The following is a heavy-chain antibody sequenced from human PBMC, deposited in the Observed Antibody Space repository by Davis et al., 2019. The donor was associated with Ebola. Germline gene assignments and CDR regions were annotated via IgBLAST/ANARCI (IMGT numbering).Heavy chain of an antibody. D-gene: IGHD2-2*01. Sequence: PGGSLRLSCAASGFTFSSYSMNWVRQAPGKGLEWVSSISSSSSYIYYADSVKGRFTISRDNAKNSLYLQMNSLRAEDTAVYYCARRVPCSSTSCNRHFDIWGQGTMVTVSS. V-gene: IGHV3-21*01. CDR1: GFTFSSYS. J-gene: IGHJ3*02. CDR3: ARRVPCSSTSCNRHFDI. CDR2: ISSSSSYI.